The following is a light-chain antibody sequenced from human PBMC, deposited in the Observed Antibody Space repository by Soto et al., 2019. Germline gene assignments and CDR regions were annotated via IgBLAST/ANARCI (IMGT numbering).Light chain of an antibody. CDR3: QQFEFYPSIT. CDR1: QGISSV. V-gene: IGKV1-13*02. CDR2: DVS. Sequence: AIQLTQSPSSLSASVGDRVTITCRASQGISSVLAWYQQKPGKAPKLLIYDVSSLESGVPSRFSGSGSGTDFTLTISSLQPEAFATAYCQQFEFYPSITFGQGTRLEIK. J-gene: IGKJ5*01.